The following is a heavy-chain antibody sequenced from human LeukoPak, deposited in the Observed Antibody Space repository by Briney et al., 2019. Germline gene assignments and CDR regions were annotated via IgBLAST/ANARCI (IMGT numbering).Heavy chain of an antibody. CDR3: ARRHDYGAYFDY. Sequence: SETLSLTCTVSGGSISSSSYYWGWIRQPPGKGLEWIGSIYYSGSTYYNPSLKSRVTISVDTSKNQFSLKLSSVTAADTAVYYCARRHDYGAYFDYWGQGTLVTVSS. J-gene: IGHJ4*02. CDR1: GGSISSSSYY. D-gene: IGHD4-17*01. CDR2: IYYSGST. V-gene: IGHV4-39*07.